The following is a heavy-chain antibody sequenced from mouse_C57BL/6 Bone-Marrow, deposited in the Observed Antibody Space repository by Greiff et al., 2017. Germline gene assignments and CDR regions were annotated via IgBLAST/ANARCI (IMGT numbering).Heavy chain of an antibody. CDR2: INPSNGGT. D-gene: IGHD1-1*01. CDR1: GYTFTSYW. Sequence: VQLQQPGTELVKPGASVKLSCKASGYTFTSYWMHWVKQRPGQGLEWIGNINPSNGGTNYNEKFKSKATLTVDNSSSTAYRQLSSLTSEDSAVYYCSRTSYYGSSPWFAYWGQGTLVTVSA. J-gene: IGHJ3*01. V-gene: IGHV1-53*01. CDR3: SRTSYYGSSPWFAY.